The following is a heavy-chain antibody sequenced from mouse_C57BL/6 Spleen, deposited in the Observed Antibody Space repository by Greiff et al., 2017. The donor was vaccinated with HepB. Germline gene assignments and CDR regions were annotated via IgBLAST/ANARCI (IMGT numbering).Heavy chain of an antibody. CDR2: IDPANGNT. V-gene: IGHV14-3*01. CDR1: GFNIKNTY. J-gene: IGHJ4*01. D-gene: IGHD1-1*01. Sequence: EVQLQQSVAELVRPGASVKLSCTASGFNIKNTYMHWVKQRPEQGLEWIGRIDPANGNTKYDPKFQGKATITADTTSNTDYLQLSSLTSEDTAIYYCAREVVAPSIAMDYWGQGTSVTVSS. CDR3: AREVVAPSIAMDY.